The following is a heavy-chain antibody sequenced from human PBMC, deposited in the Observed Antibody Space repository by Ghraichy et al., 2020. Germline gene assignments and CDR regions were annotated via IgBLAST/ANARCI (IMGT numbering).Heavy chain of an antibody. J-gene: IGHJ4*02. CDR3: TRLNCGGDCNDSDY. D-gene: IGHD2-21*02. CDR2: IRGKSHNAAT. Sequence: GKSLNISCAASGFTFGASPLHWVRQASGGGLEWVGRIRGKSHNAATAYSPSLRGRVSISREDLKNTAYLQINGLKIEDTAVYYCTRLNCGGDCNDSDYWGQGTVVTVSP. V-gene: IGHV3-73*01. CDR1: GFTFGASP.